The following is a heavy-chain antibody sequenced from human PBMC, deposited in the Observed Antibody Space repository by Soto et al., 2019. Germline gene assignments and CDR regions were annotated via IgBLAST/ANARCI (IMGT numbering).Heavy chain of an antibody. J-gene: IGHJ6*03. D-gene: IGHD3-16*01. V-gene: IGHV3-23*01. CDR2: ISGSGGST. CDR3: AKRKLSSFIVVWGPESPGYYYYYMDV. Sequence: GGSLRLSCAASGFTFSSYAMSWVRQAPGKGLEWVSAISGSGGSTYYADSVKGRFTISRDNSKNTLYLQMNSLRAEDTAVYYCAKRKLSSFIVVWGPESPGYYYYYMDVWGKGTTVTVSS. CDR1: GFTFSSYA.